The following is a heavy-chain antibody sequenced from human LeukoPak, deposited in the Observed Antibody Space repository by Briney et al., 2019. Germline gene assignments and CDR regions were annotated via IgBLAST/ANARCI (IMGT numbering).Heavy chain of an antibody. CDR1: GFTFSSYG. Sequence: AGGSLRLSCAASGFTFSSYGMHWVRQAPGKGLEWVAVIWYGGSNKYYADSLKGRFTISRDNSKNTLYLQMNSLRAEDTAVYYCAKDMEATVVTTNAFDIWGQGTMVTVSS. CDR3: AKDMEATVVTTNAFDI. J-gene: IGHJ3*02. D-gene: IGHD4-23*01. V-gene: IGHV3-30*02. CDR2: IWYGGSNK.